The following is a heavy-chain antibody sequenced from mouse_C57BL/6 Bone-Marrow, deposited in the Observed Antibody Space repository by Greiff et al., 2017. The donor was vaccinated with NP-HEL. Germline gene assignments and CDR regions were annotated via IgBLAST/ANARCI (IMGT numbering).Heavy chain of an antibody. D-gene: IGHD3-2*02. V-gene: IGHV14-2*01. CDR1: GFNIKDYY. CDR2: IDPEDGET. CDR3: ADSSGQYYFDY. J-gene: IGHJ2*01. Sequence: VQLQQSGAELVKPGASVKLSCTASGFNIKDYYMHWVKQRTEQGLEWIGRIDPEDGETKYAPKFQGKATITADTSSNTAYLQLSSLTSEDTAVYYCADSSGQYYFDYWGQGTTLTVSS.